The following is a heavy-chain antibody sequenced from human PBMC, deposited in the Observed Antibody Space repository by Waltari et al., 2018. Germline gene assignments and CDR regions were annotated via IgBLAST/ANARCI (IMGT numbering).Heavy chain of an antibody. V-gene: IGHV4-34*01. D-gene: IGHD3-3*01. CDR2: INHSGST. CDR1: GGSFSGYY. Sequence: QVQLQQWGAGLLKPSETLSLTCAVYGGSFSGYYWSWIRQPPGKGRGWIGVINHSGSTNDNPALKSRVTISVDTAKNQFSLKLSSVTAADTAVYYCARGKERSRFLEWLLSVNWFDPWGQGTLVTVSS. CDR3: ARGKERSRFLEWLLSVNWFDP. J-gene: IGHJ5*02.